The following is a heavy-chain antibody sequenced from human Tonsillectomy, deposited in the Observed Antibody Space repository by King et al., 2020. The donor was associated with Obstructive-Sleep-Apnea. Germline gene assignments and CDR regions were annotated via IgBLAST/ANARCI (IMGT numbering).Heavy chain of an antibody. V-gene: IGHV3-23*04. CDR1: GFTFSSYA. CDR3: AKVAIRVYYSSTYRRGATDYYYYCMDV. D-gene: IGHD6-6*01. Sequence: VQLVESGGGLVQPGGSLRLSCAASGFTFSSYAMSWVRQAPGKGLEWVSSISGSGGSTYYADSVKGRFTISRYNSKNTMFLQMNSLRAEDTAVYSCAKVAIRVYYSSTYRRGATDYYYYCMDVWGQGTTVTVSS. CDR2: ISGSGGST. J-gene: IGHJ6*01.